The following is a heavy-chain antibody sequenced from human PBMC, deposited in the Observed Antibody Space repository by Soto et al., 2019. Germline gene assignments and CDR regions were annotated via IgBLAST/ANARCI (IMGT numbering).Heavy chain of an antibody. CDR3: ARLEVLATISYYFDF. Sequence: QLQLQASGPGLVKPSETLSLTCSVPGDSINSGKYYWGWIRHPRGKGLEWIGSIFYRGNAKYNPSRQIEVMISLDTSNSWFCLKLNSVTAADSAVCFCARLEVLATISYYFDFWGPGALVTVSS. CDR2: IFYRGNA. V-gene: IGHV4-39*01. CDR1: GDSINSGKYY. J-gene: IGHJ4*02. D-gene: IGHD3-3*01.